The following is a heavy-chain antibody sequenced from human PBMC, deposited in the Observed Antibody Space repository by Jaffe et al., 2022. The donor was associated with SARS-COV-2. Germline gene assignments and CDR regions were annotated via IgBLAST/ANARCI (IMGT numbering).Heavy chain of an antibody. CDR3: TTDPPPFSGTTDY. D-gene: IGHD1-26*01. CDR1: GFTFSNAW. J-gene: IGHJ4*02. Sequence: EVQLVESGGGLVKPGGSLRLSCAASGFTFSNAWMSWVRQAPGKGLEWVGRIKSKTDGGTTDYAAPVKGRFTISRDDSKNTLYLQMNSLKTEDTAVYYCTTDPPPFSGTTDYWGQGTLVTVSS. V-gene: IGHV3-15*01. CDR2: IKSKTDGGTT.